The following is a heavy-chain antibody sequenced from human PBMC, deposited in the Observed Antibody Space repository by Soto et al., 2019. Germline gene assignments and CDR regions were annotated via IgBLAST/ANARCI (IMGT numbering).Heavy chain of an antibody. CDR1: GYTFTSYG. Sequence: QVQLVQSGAEVKKPGASVKVSCKASGYTFTSYGFSWVRQAPGQGLEWMGWISAYNDNTNYGQKFQGRVTMTTDTSTSTADMELRSLRSDDTAVYYCARDQRYYYDSSGFYRWDHWGQGTLVTVSS. CDR3: ARDQRYYYDSSGFYRWDH. CDR2: ISAYNDNT. J-gene: IGHJ4*02. V-gene: IGHV1-18*01. D-gene: IGHD3-22*01.